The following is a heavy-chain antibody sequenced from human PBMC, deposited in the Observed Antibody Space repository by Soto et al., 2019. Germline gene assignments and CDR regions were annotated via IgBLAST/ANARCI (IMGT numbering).Heavy chain of an antibody. V-gene: IGHV3-11*05. CDR2: ISSGSDFI. D-gene: IGHD4-17*01. CDR1: GFTFSDYY. Sequence: QVQLVESGGGLVKPGGSLRLSCAASGFTFSDYYMNWIRQAPGKGLEWVSYISSGSDFINYADSVKGRFTISRDNAKNSLYLQMNSLRAEDTAVYYCARARLTSTVTTGYWGQGTLVTVSS. J-gene: IGHJ4*02. CDR3: ARARLTSTVTTGY.